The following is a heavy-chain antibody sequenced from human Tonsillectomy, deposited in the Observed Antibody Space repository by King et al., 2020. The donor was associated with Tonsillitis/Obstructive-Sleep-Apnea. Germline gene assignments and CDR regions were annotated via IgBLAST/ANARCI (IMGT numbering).Heavy chain of an antibody. D-gene: IGHD2-21*01. J-gene: IGHJ2*01. CDR1: GGSFSFYY. V-gene: IGHV4-34*01. CDR2: ISQVGST. CDR3: ARVRGDDGGIWYFDL. Sequence: VQLQQWGAGLLKPSETLSLTCAVYGGSFSFYYWSWIRQPPGKGLEWIGEISQVGSTSYNPSLKSRVTMSVDTSKSQFSLNLSSVTAADTAVYFCARVRGDDGGIWYFDLWGRGTLVTVSS.